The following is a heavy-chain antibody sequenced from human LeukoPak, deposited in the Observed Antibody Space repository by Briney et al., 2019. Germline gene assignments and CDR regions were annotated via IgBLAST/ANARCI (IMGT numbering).Heavy chain of an antibody. V-gene: IGHV3-23*01. D-gene: IGHD2-2*01. CDR1: GFTFSSYA. CDR2: IIVIVVST. CDR3: ANQVVPAAPRGRNFDY. Sequence: GGSLRLSCAASGFTFSSYAMSWVRQAPGKGLEWVSAIIVIVVSTYYADSVKGRFTISRDNSKNTLYLQMNSLRAEDTAVYYCANQVVPAAPRGRNFDYWGQGTLVTVSS. J-gene: IGHJ4*02.